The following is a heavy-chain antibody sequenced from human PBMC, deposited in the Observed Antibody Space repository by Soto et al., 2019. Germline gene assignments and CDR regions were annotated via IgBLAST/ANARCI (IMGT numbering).Heavy chain of an antibody. Sequence: ASVKVSCKASGYTFTKYALHWVRQAPGQRLEGMGWINAGNGNTKYSQKFQGRVTITRDTSASTSYMELSSLRSEDTAVYYCARGEGYCSDGTCYRWFDPWGQGTLVTV. CDR2: INAGNGNT. J-gene: IGHJ5*02. CDR3: ARGEGYCSDGTCYRWFDP. CDR1: GYTFTKYA. V-gene: IGHV1-3*01. D-gene: IGHD2-15*01.